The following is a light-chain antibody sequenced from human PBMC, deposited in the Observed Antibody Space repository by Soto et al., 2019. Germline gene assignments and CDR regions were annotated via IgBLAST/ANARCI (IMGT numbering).Light chain of an antibody. V-gene: IGKV2-28*01. CDR1: QSLLYSNGNNY. CDR3: LQARQTPPT. CDR2: LGS. J-gene: IGKJ5*01. Sequence: DIVMTQSPLSLPVTPGEPASISCRSSQSLLYSNGNNYLNWYLQKPGQSPQLLIYLGSTRASGVPDRFSGPGSGTDFILKISRVEAEDVGVYYCLQARQTPPTFGQGTRLEMK.